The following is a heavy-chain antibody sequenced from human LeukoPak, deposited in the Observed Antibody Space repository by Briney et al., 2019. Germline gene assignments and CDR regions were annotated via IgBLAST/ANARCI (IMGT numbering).Heavy chain of an antibody. CDR3: ARARGTDP. V-gene: IGHV3-53*01. Sequence: GGSLRLSCAASGFTFSSCAMSWVRQAPGKGLEWVSLIYSGGGTYYADSVKGRFTISRDNSKNTLYLQMNSLRAEDTAVYYCARARGTDPWGQGTLVTVSS. D-gene: IGHD3-10*01. J-gene: IGHJ5*02. CDR2: IYSGGGT. CDR1: GFTFSSCA.